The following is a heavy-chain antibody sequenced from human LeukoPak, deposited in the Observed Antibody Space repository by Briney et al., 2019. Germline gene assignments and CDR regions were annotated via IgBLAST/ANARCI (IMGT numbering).Heavy chain of an antibody. CDR2: VYYSGST. J-gene: IGHJ4*02. D-gene: IGHD6-13*01. V-gene: IGHV4-59*01. CDR3: TRETVVGVAAGTFDQ. CDR1: GGSINNYY. Sequence: PSETMSLTCSVSGGSINNYYWTWIRQTPGKGREWIGYVYYSGSTHSNPSLKSRVSISLDTSKNQFSLKLKAVTAAGTAVYYCTRETVVGVAAGTFDQWGQGTLVTVSS.